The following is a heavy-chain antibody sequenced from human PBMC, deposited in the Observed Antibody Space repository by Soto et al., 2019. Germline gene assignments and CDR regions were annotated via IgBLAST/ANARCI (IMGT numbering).Heavy chain of an antibody. CDR1: GYSFTSYW. J-gene: IGHJ6*02. CDR2: IDPSDSYT. V-gene: IGHV5-10-1*01. D-gene: IGHD3-22*01. Sequence: EVQLVQSGAEVKKPGESLRISCKGSGYSFTSYWISWVRQMPGKGLEWMGRIDPSDSYTNYSPSFQGHVTISADKSISTAYLQWSSLKVSDTALHYCARLEMATMRGYYGMDVWGQGTTVTVSS. CDR3: ARLEMATMRGYYGMDV.